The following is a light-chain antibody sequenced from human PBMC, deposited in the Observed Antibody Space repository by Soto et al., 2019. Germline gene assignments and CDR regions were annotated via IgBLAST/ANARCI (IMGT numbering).Light chain of an antibody. CDR2: SSN. J-gene: IGLJ1*01. CDR1: TSNIGRNA. V-gene: IGLV1-44*01. Sequence: QSVLTQPPSASGTPGQRVTISCSGSTSNIGRNAVHWFQVLPGAAPKPLIYSSNHRPSGVPDRFSGSKSGTSASLAISGLQPDDDGAYYCAVWDDSLSGHVFGPGTKLTVL. CDR3: AVWDDSLSGHV.